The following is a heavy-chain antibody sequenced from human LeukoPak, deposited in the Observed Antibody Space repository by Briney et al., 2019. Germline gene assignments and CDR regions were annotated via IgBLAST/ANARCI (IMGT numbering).Heavy chain of an antibody. V-gene: IGHV3-23*01. J-gene: IGHJ3*02. CDR3: AKDQVGATTLDAFDI. CDR1: GFTSSGYA. D-gene: IGHD1-26*01. Sequence: PGGSLRLSCAASGFTSSGYAMSWVRQAPGKGLEWVSVIRSSGGSTYYADSVKGRFTISRDNSNNTLSLQMNSLRAEDTAVYYCAKDQVGATTLDAFDIWGQGTVVTVSS. CDR2: IRSSGGST.